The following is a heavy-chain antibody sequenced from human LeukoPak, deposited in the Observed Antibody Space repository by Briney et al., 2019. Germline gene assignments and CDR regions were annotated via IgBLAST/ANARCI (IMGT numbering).Heavy chain of an antibody. D-gene: IGHD1-1*01. CDR1: GYTFIRYA. V-gene: IGHV7-4-1*02. J-gene: IGHJ5*02. Sequence: ASVKVSCKASGYTFIRYAMNWVRQAPGQGLEWMGWINTNTGNPTYAQGFTGRFVFSLDTSVSTAYLQISSLKAEDTAVYYCAMEPPRQGDGFDPWGQGTLVTVSS. CDR3: AMEPPRQGDGFDP. CDR2: INTNTGNP.